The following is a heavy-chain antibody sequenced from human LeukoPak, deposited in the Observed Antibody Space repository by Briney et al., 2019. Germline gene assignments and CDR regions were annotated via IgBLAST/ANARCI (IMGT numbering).Heavy chain of an antibody. V-gene: IGHV4-59*01. CDR3: ARFDPDSSSTLEVFDY. J-gene: IGHJ4*02. Sequence: PSETLSLTCTVSGGSISSYYWSWIRQPPGKGLEWIGYIYYSGSTNYNPSLKSRVTISVDTSKNQFSLKLSSVPAADTAVYYCARFDPDSSSTLEVFDYWGQGTLVTVSS. CDR2: IYYSGST. D-gene: IGHD6-6*01. CDR1: GGSISSYY.